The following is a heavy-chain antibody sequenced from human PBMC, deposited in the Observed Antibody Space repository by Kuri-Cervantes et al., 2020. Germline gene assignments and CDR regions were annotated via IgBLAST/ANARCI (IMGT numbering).Heavy chain of an antibody. CDR3: ASAYAYQLPNTPYYYYYMDV. Sequence: ASVKVSCKASGYTFSSYYMHWVRQAPGQGLEWMGIINPSGTSTSYTQKFQGRVTITADKSTSTAYMELSSLRSEDTAVYYCASAYAYQLPNTPYYYYYMDVWGKGTTVTVSS. CDR1: GYTFSSYY. CDR2: INPSGTST. J-gene: IGHJ6*03. D-gene: IGHD2-2*01. V-gene: IGHV1-46*01.